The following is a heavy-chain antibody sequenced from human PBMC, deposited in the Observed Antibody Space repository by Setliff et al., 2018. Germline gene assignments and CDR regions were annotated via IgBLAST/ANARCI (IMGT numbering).Heavy chain of an antibody. CDR3: VRQFRMGTLAGGPPES. CDR2: FYHSGSM. V-gene: IGHV4-59*08. CDR1: GGSISSSY. D-gene: IGHD3-3*02. Sequence: SETLSLTCTVSGGSISSSYWSWIRQPPGKGLEWIGYFYHSGSMNYSLSLKGRVTMSVDTSKNQFSLRLRFVTAADAAVYYCVRQFRMGTLAGGPPESWGPGTLVTVSS. J-gene: IGHJ5*02.